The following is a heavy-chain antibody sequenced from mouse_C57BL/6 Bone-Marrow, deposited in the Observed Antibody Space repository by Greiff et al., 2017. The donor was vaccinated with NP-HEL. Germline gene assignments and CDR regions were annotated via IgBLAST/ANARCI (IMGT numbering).Heavy chain of an antibody. CDR3: ARGDYDYAMDY. CDR2: ISDGGSYT. J-gene: IGHJ4*01. V-gene: IGHV5-4*03. D-gene: IGHD2-4*01. CDR1: GFTFSSYA. Sequence: EVMLVESGGGLVKPGGSLKLSCAASGFTFSSYAMSWVRQTPEKRLEWVATISDGGSYTYYPDNVKGRFTISRDNAKNNLYLQMSHLKSEDTAMYYCARGDYDYAMDYWGQGTSVTVSS.